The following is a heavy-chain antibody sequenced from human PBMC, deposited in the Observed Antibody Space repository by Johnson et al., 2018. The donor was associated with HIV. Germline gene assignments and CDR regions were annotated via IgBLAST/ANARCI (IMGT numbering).Heavy chain of an antibody. CDR2: IYSGGST. CDR1: GFTFSSNY. V-gene: IGHV3-66*01. CDR3: ARERAIQLWLRRGAFDI. D-gene: IGHD5-18*01. Sequence: VQLVESGGGLVQPGGSLRLSSAASGFTFSSNYMSWVRQAPGKGLEWVSVIYSGGSTYYADSVKGRFTISRDNSKNTLYLQMNSLRAEDTAVYYCARERAIQLWLRRGAFDIWGQGTMVTVSS. J-gene: IGHJ3*02.